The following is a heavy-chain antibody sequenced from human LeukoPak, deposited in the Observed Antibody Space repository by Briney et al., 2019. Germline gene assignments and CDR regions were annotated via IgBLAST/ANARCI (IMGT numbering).Heavy chain of an antibody. V-gene: IGHV3-30*02. CDR2: IRYDGSNK. D-gene: IGHD6-13*01. Sequence: GGSLRLSCAASGFTFSSNGMHWVRQAPGKGLEWVAFIRYDGSNKYYADSVKGRFTISRDNSKNTLYLQMNSLRAEDTAVYYCATDTDSSSWYMVSYYYYGMDVWGQGTTVTVSS. CDR1: GFTFSSNG. CDR3: ATDTDSSSWYMVSYYYYGMDV. J-gene: IGHJ6*02.